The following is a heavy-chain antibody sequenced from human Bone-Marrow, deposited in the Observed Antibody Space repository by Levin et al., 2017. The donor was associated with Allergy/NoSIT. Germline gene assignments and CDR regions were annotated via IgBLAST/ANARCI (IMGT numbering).Heavy chain of an antibody. Sequence: GGSLRLSCAASGFTFSTYVMSWFRQAPGKGLEWVSSIRGSGDTTFYADSVKGRFTVSRDNSKNTLYLQMNSLRAEDTAIYYCTKGGGGLDMIQDYWGQGTLVTVSS. CDR1: GFTFSTYV. J-gene: IGHJ4*02. CDR3: TKGGGGLDMIQDY. V-gene: IGHV3-23*01. D-gene: IGHD3-22*01. CDR2: IRGSGDTT.